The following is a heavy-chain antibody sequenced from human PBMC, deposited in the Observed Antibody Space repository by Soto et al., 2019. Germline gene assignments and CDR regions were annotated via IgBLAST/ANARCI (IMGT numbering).Heavy chain of an antibody. CDR3: AKDIADLVVVADYYYYYGMDV. V-gene: IGHV3-30*18. CDR2: ISYDGSNK. D-gene: IGHD2-15*01. Sequence: GGSLRLSCAASGFTFSSYGMHWVRQAPGKGLEWVAVISYDGSNKYYADSVKGRFTISRDNSKNTLYLQMNSLRAEDTAVYYCAKDIADLVVVADYYYYYGMDVWGQGTTVTVSS. J-gene: IGHJ6*02. CDR1: GFTFSSYG.